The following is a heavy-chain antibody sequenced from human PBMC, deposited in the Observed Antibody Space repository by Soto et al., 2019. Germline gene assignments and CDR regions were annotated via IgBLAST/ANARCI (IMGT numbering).Heavy chain of an antibody. CDR3: ARGGYCSSTSCPHYYYYGMDV. Sequence: ASVKVSCKASGCTFTSYAMHWVRQAPGQRLEWMGWINAGNGNTKYSQKFQGRVTITRDTSASTAYMELSSLRSEDTAVYYCARGGYCSSTSCPHYYYYGMDVWGQGTTVTVSS. D-gene: IGHD2-2*01. CDR1: GCTFTSYA. CDR2: INAGNGNT. J-gene: IGHJ6*02. V-gene: IGHV1-3*01.